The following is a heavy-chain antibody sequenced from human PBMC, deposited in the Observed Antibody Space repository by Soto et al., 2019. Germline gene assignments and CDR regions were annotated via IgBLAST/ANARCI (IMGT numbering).Heavy chain of an antibody. CDR2: INPDSGGT. CDR1: GYSFADYY. D-gene: IGHD4-17*01. V-gene: IGHV1-2*02. J-gene: IGHJ6*02. CDR3: ARDQMTTVTINDYYGMDV. Sequence: ASVKVSCKASGYSFADYYMHWVRQAPGQGLEWMGWINPDSGGTNYAQKFQGRVTMTRDTSITTAYMELTGLRSDDTAVYYCARDQMTTVTINDYYGMDVWGQGTTVTVSS.